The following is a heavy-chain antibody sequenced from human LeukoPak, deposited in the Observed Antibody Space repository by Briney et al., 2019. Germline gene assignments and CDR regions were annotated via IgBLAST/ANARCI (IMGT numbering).Heavy chain of an antibody. J-gene: IGHJ4*02. CDR2: INPNSGDT. CDR1: GYTFTRHY. D-gene: IGHD6-13*01. V-gene: IGHV1-2*02. Sequence: ASVKVSCKASGYTFTRHYFHWVRQAPGQGPEWMGWINPNSGDTNFAQKFQGRVTMTRATSISTVYMELTSLRSDDTALYYCMRGGGNSWFDYWGQGTLVSVSS. CDR3: MRGGGNSWFDY.